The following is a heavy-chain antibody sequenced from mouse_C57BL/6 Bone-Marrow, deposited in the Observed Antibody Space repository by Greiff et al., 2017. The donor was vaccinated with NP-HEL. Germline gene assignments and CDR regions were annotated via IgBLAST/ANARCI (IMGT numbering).Heavy chain of an antibody. CDR1: GFNIKDDY. D-gene: IGHD2-2*01. V-gene: IGHV14-4*01. J-gene: IGHJ2*01. CDR3: PTGWLRQFDY. Sequence: VQLQQSGAELVRPGASVKLSCTASGFNIKDDYMHWVKQRPEQGLEWIGWIDPENGDTEYASKFQGKATITADTSSNTAYLQLSSLTSEDTAVYYCPTGWLRQFDYWGQGTTLTVSS. CDR2: IDPENGDT.